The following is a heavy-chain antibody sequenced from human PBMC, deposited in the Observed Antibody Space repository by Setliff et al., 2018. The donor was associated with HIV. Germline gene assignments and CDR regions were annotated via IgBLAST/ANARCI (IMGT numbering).Heavy chain of an antibody. CDR3: ARDRDYGGNSGFDP. Sequence: PSETLSLTCTVSGGSISSGDYYWSWIRQSPGKGLEWIGHIYYSGRIYYNPSLKSRVTISVDTSRTQLSLKLSSVTAADTAVYYCARDRDYGGNSGFDPWGQGTLVTVSS. J-gene: IGHJ5*02. CDR1: GGSISSGDYY. V-gene: IGHV4-30-4*01. CDR2: IYYSGRI. D-gene: IGHD4-17*01.